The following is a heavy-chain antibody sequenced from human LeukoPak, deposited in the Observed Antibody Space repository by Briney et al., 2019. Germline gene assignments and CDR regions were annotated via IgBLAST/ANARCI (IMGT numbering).Heavy chain of an antibody. D-gene: IGHD3-22*01. J-gene: IGHJ5*02. CDR2: IYTSGDT. V-gene: IGHV4-4*07. Sequence: PSETLSLTCTVSGGSLSNFYWNWIRQPAGKGLEWIGRIYTSGDTDYNPSLKSRVTMSIDTSKNQFSLKMDSMTAADTAVYYCARCPVDGSDSSGRRWFDPRGQGTLVTVSS. CDR1: GGSLSNFY. CDR3: ARCPVDGSDSSGRRWFDP.